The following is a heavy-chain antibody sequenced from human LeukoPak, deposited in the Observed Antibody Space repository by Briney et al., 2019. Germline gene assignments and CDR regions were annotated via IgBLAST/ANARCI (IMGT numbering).Heavy chain of an antibody. D-gene: IGHD4-17*01. CDR1: GGSISSGGYS. CDR3: ARDRYGDHTYFDY. J-gene: IGHJ4*02. CDR2: IYHSGST. Sequence: SETLSLTCAVSGGSISSGGYSWSWIRQPPGKGLEWIGYIYHSGSTYYNPSLKSRDTISVDRSKNQFSLKLSSVTAADTAVYYCARDRYGDHTYFDYWGQGTLVTVSS. V-gene: IGHV4-30-2*01.